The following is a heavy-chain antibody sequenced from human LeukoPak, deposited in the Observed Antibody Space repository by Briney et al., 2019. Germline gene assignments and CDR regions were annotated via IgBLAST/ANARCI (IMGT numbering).Heavy chain of an antibody. Sequence: PSETLSLTCTVSGGSISSYYWSWIRQPPGKGLEWIATIYSSGSTYYNPSLNGRLTISADTSKNQVSLRLNSVTATDTSLYYCARLSPRITMVQGHFDYWGQGSLVTVSA. CDR2: IYSSGST. D-gene: IGHD3-10*01. CDR3: ARLSPRITMVQGHFDY. J-gene: IGHJ4*02. CDR1: GGSISSYY. V-gene: IGHV4-39*01.